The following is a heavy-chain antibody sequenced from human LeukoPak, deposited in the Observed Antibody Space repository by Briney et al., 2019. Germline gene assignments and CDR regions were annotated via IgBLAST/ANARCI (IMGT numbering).Heavy chain of an antibody. D-gene: IGHD3-3*01. Sequence: SETLSLTCTVSGGSISSGGYYWNWIRQHPGKGLEWIGYISYSGSPYYNPSLKSRVTISVDTSKNQFSLKLSSVTAADTAVYYCASSMFEVVNPEYFQHWGQGTLVTVSS. CDR3: ASSMFEVVNPEYFQH. CDR1: GGSISSGGYY. V-gene: IGHV4-31*03. J-gene: IGHJ1*01. CDR2: ISYSGSP.